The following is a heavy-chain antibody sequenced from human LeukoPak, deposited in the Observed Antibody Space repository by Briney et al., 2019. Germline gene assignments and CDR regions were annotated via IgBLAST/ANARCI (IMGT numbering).Heavy chain of an antibody. J-gene: IGHJ4*02. CDR3: ARGPYYYASSGYYYDY. D-gene: IGHD3-22*01. Sequence: SWVRQAPGKGLEWLGYIYYSGSTYYNPSLKSRVTISVDTSKNQFSLKLTSVTAADTAVYYCARGPYYYASSGYYYDYWGQGTLVTVSS. V-gene: IGHV4-30-4*08. CDR2: IYYSGST.